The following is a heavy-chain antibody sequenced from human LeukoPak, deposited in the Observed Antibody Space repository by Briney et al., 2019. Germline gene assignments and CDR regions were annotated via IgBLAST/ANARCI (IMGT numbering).Heavy chain of an antibody. CDR2: INAGNGNT. Sequence: AASVKVSCKASGYTFTSYAMHWVRQAPGQRLEWMGWINAGNGNTKYSQKFQGRVTITRDTSASTAYMELSSLRSEDTAVYYCARSVNRITMVRGAPIDYWGQGTLVTVSS. V-gene: IGHV1-3*01. CDR1: GYTFTSYA. CDR3: ARSVNRITMVRGAPIDY. D-gene: IGHD3-10*01. J-gene: IGHJ4*02.